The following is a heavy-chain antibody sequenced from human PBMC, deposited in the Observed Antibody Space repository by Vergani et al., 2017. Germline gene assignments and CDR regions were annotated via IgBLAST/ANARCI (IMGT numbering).Heavy chain of an antibody. V-gene: IGHV3-7*03. Sequence: EVKLVESGGGLVQPGGSLRLSCEASGFPFSSFWMTWVRQAPGKGLEWVANINEPGNADYYLDSVKGRFTISRDNSKNMLFLQMNSLRAEDTAVYYCARLSYDTTPYLQGGYDCWGQGTLVSVSS. CDR2: INEPGNAD. CDR3: ARLSYDTTPYLQGGYDC. CDR1: GFPFSSFW. J-gene: IGHJ4*02. D-gene: IGHD3-22*01.